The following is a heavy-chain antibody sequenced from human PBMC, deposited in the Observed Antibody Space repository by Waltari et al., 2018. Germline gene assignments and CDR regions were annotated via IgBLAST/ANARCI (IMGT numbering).Heavy chain of an antibody. CDR2: ISGSADFT. CDR3: AKGGYEIDY. D-gene: IGHD5-12*01. CDR1: GFPFSKYA. J-gene: IGHJ4*02. V-gene: IGHV3-23*01. Sequence: EVQLLESGGGLVQPGGSLRLSCAASGFPFSKYAMTWVRQVPGKGLESGSAISGSADFTYYADSVKGRVTISRDNSRNTLALQMNSLRAEDTAVYYCAKGGYEIDYWGQGTLVTVSS.